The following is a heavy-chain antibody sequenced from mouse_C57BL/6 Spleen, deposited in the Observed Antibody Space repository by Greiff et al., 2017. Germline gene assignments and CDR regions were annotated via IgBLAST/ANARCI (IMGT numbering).Heavy chain of an antibody. CDR2: IDPSDSET. J-gene: IGHJ1*03. CDR1: GYTFTSYW. Sequence: QVQLQQSGAELVRPGSSVKLSCKASGYTFTSYWMHWVKQRPIQGLEWIGNIDPSDSETHYNQKFKDKATLTVDKSSSTAYMQLSSLTSEDSAVYYCARRTVYWYFDVWGTGTTVTVSS. V-gene: IGHV1-52*01. CDR3: ARRTVYWYFDV.